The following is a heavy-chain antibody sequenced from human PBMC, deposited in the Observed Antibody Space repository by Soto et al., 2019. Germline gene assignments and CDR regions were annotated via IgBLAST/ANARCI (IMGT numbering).Heavy chain of an antibody. D-gene: IGHD3-22*01. CDR3: ARDQTDSGVYSEY. Sequence: PAGSLRLSCEASGFTFSTYGMHWIRQAPGKGLEWLAIIWNDGSNEYYADSVKGRFTISRDNSKNTLYLQLNNLRAEDTAVYFCARDQTDSGVYSEYWGQGTMVTVSS. V-gene: IGHV3-33*01. CDR2: IWNDGSNE. J-gene: IGHJ4*02. CDR1: GFTFSTYG.